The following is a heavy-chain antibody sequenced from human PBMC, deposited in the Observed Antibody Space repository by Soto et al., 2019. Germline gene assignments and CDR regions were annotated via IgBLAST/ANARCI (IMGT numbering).Heavy chain of an antibody. CDR2: IRSKAYGGTT. J-gene: IGHJ3*02. D-gene: IGHD4-17*01. Sequence: EVQLVESGGGLVQPGRSLRLSCTASGFTFGDYAMSWFRQAPGKGLEWVGFIRSKAYGGTTEYAASVKGRFTIPRDDSNSIAYLQMNSLKTEDTAVYYCTRDPSYGDYGIDAFDIWGQGTMVTVSS. CDR3: TRDPSYGDYGIDAFDI. V-gene: IGHV3-49*03. CDR1: GFTFGDYA.